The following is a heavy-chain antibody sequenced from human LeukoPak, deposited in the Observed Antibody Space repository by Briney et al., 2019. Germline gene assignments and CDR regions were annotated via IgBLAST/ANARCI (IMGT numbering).Heavy chain of an antibody. J-gene: IGHJ4*02. CDR1: GFTFSRYS. CDR3: ARGLGSGTFPLFDY. V-gene: IGHV3-48*01. Sequence: GGSLRLSCAASGFTFSRYSMNWVRQAPGKGLDWVSSISGSSTTIYYADSVRGRFTISRDNSKNTLYLQMNSLRAEDTAVYYCARGLGSGTFPLFDYWGQGTLVTVSS. CDR2: ISGSSTTI. D-gene: IGHD3-10*01.